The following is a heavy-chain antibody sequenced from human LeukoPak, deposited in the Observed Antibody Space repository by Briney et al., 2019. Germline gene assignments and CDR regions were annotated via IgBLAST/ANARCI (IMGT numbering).Heavy chain of an antibody. CDR3: ARGYSGYDFGVDC. CDR2: ISSGGSSI. CDR1: GFIFSDYY. Sequence: GGSLRLSCAASGFIFSDYYMSWIRQAPGKGLEWVSSISSGGSSIYYAASVKGRITISRDIAKNSLYLQMNSLRAEDTAVYYCARGYSGYDFGVDCWGQGTLVTASS. D-gene: IGHD5-12*01. V-gene: IGHV3-11*01. J-gene: IGHJ4*02.